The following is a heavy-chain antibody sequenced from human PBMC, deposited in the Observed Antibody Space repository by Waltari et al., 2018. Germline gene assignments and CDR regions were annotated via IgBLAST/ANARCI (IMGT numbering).Heavy chain of an antibody. D-gene: IGHD3-22*01. CDR2: IMTDGSEE. CDR1: GSTLSRYW. Sequence: EVQLVKSGGGLVQPGGSLRLSWAASGSTLSRYWMSWVRQAPGKGPEWVANIMTDGSEEYYVDSVRGRFTISRDNAKNSLYLQMNSLRPEDTAVYYCARDQWFAFDIWGHGTMVTVSS. V-gene: IGHV3-7*01. J-gene: IGHJ3*02. CDR3: ARDQWFAFDI.